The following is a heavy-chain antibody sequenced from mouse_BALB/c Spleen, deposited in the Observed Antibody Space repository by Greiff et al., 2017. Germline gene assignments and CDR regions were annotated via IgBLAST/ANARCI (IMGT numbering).Heavy chain of an antibody. Sequence: EVQLVESGGGLVKPGGSLKLSCAASGFAFSSYDMSWVRQTPEKRLEWVAYISSGGGSTYYPDTVKGRFTISRDNAKNTLYLQMSSLKSEDTAMYYCARRVYDGYYDYWGQGTTLTVSS. CDR3: ARRVYDGYYDY. CDR2: ISSGGGST. CDR1: GFAFSSYD. D-gene: IGHD2-3*01. V-gene: IGHV5-12-1*01. J-gene: IGHJ2*01.